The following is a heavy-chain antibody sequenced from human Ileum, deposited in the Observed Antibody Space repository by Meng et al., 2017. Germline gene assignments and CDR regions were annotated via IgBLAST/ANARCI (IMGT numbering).Heavy chain of an antibody. CDR3: ARNRYYDSSGIYHYYFDY. CDR2: IIPIFGTA. Sequence: SVKVSCKASGGTFSSYAISWVRQAPGQGLEWMGGIIPIFGTANYAQKFQGRVTITTDESTSTAYMELSSLRSEETAVYYCARNRYYDSSGIYHYYFDYWGQATLVTVSS. D-gene: IGHD3-22*01. CDR1: GGTFSSYA. V-gene: IGHV1-69*05. J-gene: IGHJ4*02.